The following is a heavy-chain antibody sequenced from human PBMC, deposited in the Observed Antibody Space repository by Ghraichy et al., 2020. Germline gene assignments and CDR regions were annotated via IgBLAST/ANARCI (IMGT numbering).Heavy chain of an antibody. CDR2: ISGDGGST. D-gene: IGHD6-25*01. CDR3: APSPRGGRNGL. V-gene: IGHV3-43*02. J-gene: IGHJ2*01. Sequence: GGSLRLSCAASGFTFDDYTMHWVRQPPGKGLEWVSLISGDGGSTYYADSVKGRFTISRDNSKNSLYLQMNSLRTDDTALYYCAPSPRGGRNGLWGRGTLVTVSS. CDR1: GFTFDDYT.